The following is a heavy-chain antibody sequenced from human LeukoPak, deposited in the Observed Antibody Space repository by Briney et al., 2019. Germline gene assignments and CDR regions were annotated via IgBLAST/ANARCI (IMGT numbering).Heavy chain of an antibody. Sequence: GGSLRLSCAASGFTFSSYSMNWVRQAPGKGLEWVSYISSSSSTIYYADSVKGRFTISRDNAKNSLYLQMNSLRAEDTAVYYCARAYMASFDPWGQGTLVTVSS. D-gene: IGHD2-21*01. CDR2: ISSSSSTI. V-gene: IGHV3-48*01. J-gene: IGHJ5*02. CDR1: GFTFSSYS. CDR3: ARAYMASFDP.